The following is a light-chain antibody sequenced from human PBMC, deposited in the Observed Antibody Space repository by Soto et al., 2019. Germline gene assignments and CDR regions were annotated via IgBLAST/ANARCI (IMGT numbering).Light chain of an antibody. CDR1: QSISSW. CDR2: KAS. Sequence: EIQLTQSPSTLSASVGDRVTITCRASQSISSWLAWYQQKPGKAPKLLINKASSLESGVPSRFSGSGSGTEFTLTISSLQPDDFATYYCQPFNSYPWTVGPGTKVEIK. V-gene: IGKV1-5*03. CDR3: QPFNSYPWT. J-gene: IGKJ1*01.